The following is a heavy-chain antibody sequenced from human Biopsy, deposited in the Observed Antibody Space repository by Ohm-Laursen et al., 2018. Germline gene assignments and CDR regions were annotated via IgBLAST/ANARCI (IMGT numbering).Heavy chain of an antibody. V-gene: IGHV1-24*01. CDR3: AADINVWNVNY. D-gene: IGHD1-1*01. CDR2: FAPENGKT. Sequence: ASVKVSCKVSGYAVTEFSMHWVRQAPGKGLEWMGGFAPENGKTIYAQKFQGRVTMTEDTSTDTAHMELSSLRSEDTAVYYCAADINVWNVNYWGQGTQVTVSS. CDR1: GYAVTEFS. J-gene: IGHJ4*02.